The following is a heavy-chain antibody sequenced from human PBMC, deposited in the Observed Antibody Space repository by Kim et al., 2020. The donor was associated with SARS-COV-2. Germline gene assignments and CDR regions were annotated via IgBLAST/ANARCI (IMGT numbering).Heavy chain of an antibody. J-gene: IGHJ5*01. D-gene: IGHD3-3*01. CDR3: VRGGQSDFWTGSHTGFDF. V-gene: IGHV3-21*06. Sequence: VKGRFNISRDNAKNSVYLQRNSLGAEDTAVYYCVRGGQSDFWTGSHTGFDFWGQGTLVTVSS.